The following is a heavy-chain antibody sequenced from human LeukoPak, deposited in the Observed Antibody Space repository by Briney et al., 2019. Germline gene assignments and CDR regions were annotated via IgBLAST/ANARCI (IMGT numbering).Heavy chain of an antibody. CDR2: IYSGGST. CDR3: AKVGAYYYYYGMDV. D-gene: IGHD1-26*01. J-gene: IGHJ6*02. V-gene: IGHV3-53*01. CDR1: GFTVSSNY. Sequence: PGGSLRLSCAASGFTVSSNYMSWVRQAPGKGLEWVSVIYSGGSTYYADSVKGRFTISRDNSKNTLYLQVNSLRAEDTAVYYCAKVGAYYYYYGMDVWGQGTTVSVSS.